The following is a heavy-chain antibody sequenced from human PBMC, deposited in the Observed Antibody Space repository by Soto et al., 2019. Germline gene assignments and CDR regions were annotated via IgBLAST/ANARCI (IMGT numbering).Heavy chain of an antibody. D-gene: IGHD1-26*01. V-gene: IGHV4-31*03. J-gene: IGHJ4*02. Sequence: QVQLQESGPGLVKPSQTLSLTCTVSGGSISSVNYYWSWIRQHPGKGLEWIGYIYYSGTTYYNPSLKSRVTISVTTSKNPFSLGLNSVAAADTAVYYWAKGGGGGVDYWGQGTLVTVSS. CDR2: IYYSGTT. CDR3: AKGGGGGVDY. CDR1: GGSISSVNYY.